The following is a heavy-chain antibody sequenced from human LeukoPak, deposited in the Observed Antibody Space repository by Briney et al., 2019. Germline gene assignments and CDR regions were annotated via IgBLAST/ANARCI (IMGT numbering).Heavy chain of an antibody. CDR3: ARVVMRAFYYMDV. J-gene: IGHJ6*03. Sequence: GASVKVSCKASGYTFSDYDGNWVRQAPGQGLEGMGWMNPTSGDTGYAQKFQGRVTMTRSMSRNTAYMELSRLRSEDTAVYFCARVVMRAFYYMDVWGKGTTIIISS. CDR2: MNPTSGDT. D-gene: IGHD2-21*01. V-gene: IGHV1-8*01. CDR1: GYTFSDYD.